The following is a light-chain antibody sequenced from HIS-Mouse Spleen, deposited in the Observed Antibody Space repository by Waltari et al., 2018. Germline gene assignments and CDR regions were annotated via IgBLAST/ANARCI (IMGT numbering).Light chain of an antibody. J-gene: IGKJ2*01. CDR3: QQYGSSPYT. V-gene: IGKV3-20*01. CDR1: QSVSSSY. CDR2: GAS. Sequence: IVFTQSPGTLSLSPGERATHSCRASQSVSSSYLAWYQQKPGQAPRLLIYGASSRATGIPDRFSGSGSGTDFTLTISRLEPEDFAVYYCQQYGSSPYTFGQGTKLEIK.